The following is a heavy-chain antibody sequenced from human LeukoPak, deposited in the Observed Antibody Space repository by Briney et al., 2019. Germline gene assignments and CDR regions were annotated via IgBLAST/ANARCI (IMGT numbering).Heavy chain of an antibody. J-gene: IGHJ3*02. CDR2: ISGYNGGT. Sequence: GASVKVSCKASGYTFTCYGISWVRQAPGQGPEWMGWISGYNGGTNYAQKFQGRVMMTRDTSTTTAYMELRSLRSDDTAVYYCARDPPSITMVRGIDDAFDIWGQGTTVTVSS. CDR1: GYTFTCYG. V-gene: IGHV1-18*01. D-gene: IGHD3-10*01. CDR3: ARDPPSITMVRGIDDAFDI.